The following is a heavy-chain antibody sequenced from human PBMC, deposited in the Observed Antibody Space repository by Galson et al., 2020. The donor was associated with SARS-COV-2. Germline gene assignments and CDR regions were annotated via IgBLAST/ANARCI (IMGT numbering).Heavy chain of an antibody. D-gene: IGHD3-10*01. V-gene: IGHV3-30*04. Sequence: GESLKISCAASGFTFSSYAMHWARQAPGKGLEWVAVISYDGSNKYYADSVKGRFTISRDNSKNTLYLQMNSLRAEDTAVYYCAREVPITENAFDIWGQGTMVTVSS. CDR1: GFTFSSYA. J-gene: IGHJ3*02. CDR2: ISYDGSNK. CDR3: AREVPITENAFDI.